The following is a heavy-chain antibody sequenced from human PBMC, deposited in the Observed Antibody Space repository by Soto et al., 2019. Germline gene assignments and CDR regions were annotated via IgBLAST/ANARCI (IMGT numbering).Heavy chain of an antibody. J-gene: IGHJ5*02. V-gene: IGHV1-18*01. CDR3: ARVVPGAEAWFGP. D-gene: IGHD2-2*01. CDR2: ISLYSDGT. Sequence: ASVKVSCKTSGYTFSNCGITWVRQAPGQPLEWLGWISLYSDGTNYAQKFQGRVSMTTDTSTTTAYMELRSLRSDDTAVYYCARVVPGAEAWFGPWGQGTLVTVSS. CDR1: GYTFSNCG.